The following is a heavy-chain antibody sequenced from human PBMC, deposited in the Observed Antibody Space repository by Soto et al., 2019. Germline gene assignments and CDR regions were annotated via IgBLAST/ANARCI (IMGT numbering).Heavy chain of an antibody. V-gene: IGHV1-3*01. Sequence: GASVKVSCKASGYTFTSYAMHWVRQAPGQRLEWMGWINAGNGNTKYSQKFQGRVTITRDTSASTAYMELSSLRSEDTAVFYCARVSEMGTVTKGYYYFMDVWGKGTPVTVSS. D-gene: IGHD4-17*01. CDR1: GYTFTSYA. J-gene: IGHJ6*03. CDR3: ARVSEMGTVTKGYYYFMDV. CDR2: INAGNGNT.